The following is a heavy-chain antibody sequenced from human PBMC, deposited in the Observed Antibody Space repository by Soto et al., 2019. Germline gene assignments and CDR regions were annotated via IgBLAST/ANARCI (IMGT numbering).Heavy chain of an antibody. CDR2: IWYDGSNK. V-gene: IGHV3-33*01. CDR1: GFTVSSYG. J-gene: IGHJ6*02. CDR3: ARDPSNYYYYYGMDV. Sequence: QVQLVESGGGVVQPGRSLRLSCAASGFTVSSYGMHRVRQAPGKGLEWVAVIWYDGSNKYYADSVKGRFTISRDNSKNTLYLQMNSLRAEDTAVYYCARDPSNYYYYYGMDVWGQGTTVTVSS.